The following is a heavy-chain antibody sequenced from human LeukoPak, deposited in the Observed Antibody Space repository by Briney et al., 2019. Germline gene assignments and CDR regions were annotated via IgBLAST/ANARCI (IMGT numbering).Heavy chain of an antibody. V-gene: IGHV1-2*02. CDR3: ARGRGGATTGFDH. D-gene: IGHD1-26*01. CDR1: GYTFSGYY. CDR2: INSNSGAR. J-gene: IGHJ5*02. Sequence: GASVKVSCKASGYTFSGYYMHWVRQAPGQGLESMGWINSNSGARNYAPKFQGRVTFSRDNSISTAYMELSSLRSDDTAIYYCARGRGGATTGFDHWGQGTLVTVPS.